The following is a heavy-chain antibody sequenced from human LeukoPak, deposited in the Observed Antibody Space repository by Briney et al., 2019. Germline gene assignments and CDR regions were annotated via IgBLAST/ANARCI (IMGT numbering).Heavy chain of an antibody. CDR3: AKGPGYCTSTSCFPDY. V-gene: IGHV3-23*01. CDR1: GFTFGSYA. D-gene: IGHD2-2*01. Sequence: GGSLRLSCAASGFTFGSYAMTWVRQAPGKGLEWVSATSVSGGSTYYADSVKGRSTISRDNSKNTLYLQMNSLRAEDTAVYYCAKGPGYCTSTSCFPDYWGQGTLVTVSS. CDR2: TSVSGGST. J-gene: IGHJ4*02.